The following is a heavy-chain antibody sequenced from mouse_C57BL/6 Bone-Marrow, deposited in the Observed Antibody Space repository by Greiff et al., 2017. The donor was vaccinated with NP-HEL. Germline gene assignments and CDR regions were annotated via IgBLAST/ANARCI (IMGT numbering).Heavy chain of an antibody. D-gene: IGHD2-4*01. V-gene: IGHV1-5*01. CDR1: GYTFTSYW. CDR3: TRRGDYDRGAWFAY. J-gene: IGHJ3*01. CDR2: IYPGNSDT. Sequence: VQLQQSGTVLARPGASVKMSCKTSGYTFTSYWMHWVKQRPGQGLEWIGAIYPGNSDTSYNQKFKGKAKLTAVTSASTADMELSSLTNEDSAVYYCTRRGDYDRGAWFAYWGQGTLVTVSA.